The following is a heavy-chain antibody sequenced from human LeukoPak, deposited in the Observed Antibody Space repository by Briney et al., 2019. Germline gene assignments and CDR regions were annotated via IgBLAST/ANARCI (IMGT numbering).Heavy chain of an antibody. J-gene: IGHJ5*02. CDR1: DFTFRSYE. CDR3: AKVGRGGSSWYSPNWFDP. CDR2: ISSSGSTI. V-gene: IGHV3-48*03. D-gene: IGHD6-13*01. Sequence: GGSLRLSCGASDFTFRSYEMNWVRQAPGKGLEWVSYISSSGSTIYYADSVKGRFTISRDNAKNSLYLQINSLRAEDTAVYYCAKVGRGGSSWYSPNWFDPWGQGTLVTVSS.